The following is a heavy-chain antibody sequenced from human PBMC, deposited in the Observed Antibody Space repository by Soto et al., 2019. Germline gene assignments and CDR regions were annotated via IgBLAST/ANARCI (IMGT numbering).Heavy chain of an antibody. J-gene: IGHJ4*02. CDR3: ARDRIGTSDY. CDR2: ISSDGNNK. Sequence: QVQLLESVGGVVQPGNSVRISCAASGFTFSSYAMHWVRQAPGKGLEWVSIISSDGNNKYYGDSVKGRFTISRDNSKNTLYLQMNSLRVEDTAVYYCARDRIGTSDYWGQGTLVAVSS. D-gene: IGHD1-1*01. CDR1: GFTFSSYA. V-gene: IGHV3-30-3*01.